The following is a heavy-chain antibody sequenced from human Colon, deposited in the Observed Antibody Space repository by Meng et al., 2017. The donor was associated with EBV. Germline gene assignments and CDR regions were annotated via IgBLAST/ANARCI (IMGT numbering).Heavy chain of an antibody. D-gene: IGHD5-24*01. CDR3: ARGPSRWLQFSFDY. V-gene: IGHV4-31*11. Sequence: VGGEGWGAGLVGRWQALAVTGAVAGGSRRRGGEEWGWRGEGGGKGGEWIGYIYYSGSTYYNPSLKSRVTISIDTSKNQFSLKLSSVTAADTAVYYCARGPSRWLQFSFDYWGQGTLVTVSS. CDR1: GGSRRRGGEE. J-gene: IGHJ4*02. CDR2: IYYSGST.